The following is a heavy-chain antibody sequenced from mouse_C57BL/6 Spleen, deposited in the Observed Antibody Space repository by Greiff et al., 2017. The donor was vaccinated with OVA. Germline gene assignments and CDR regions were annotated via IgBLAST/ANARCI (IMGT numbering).Heavy chain of an antibody. Sequence: EVQVVESGGGLVKPGGSLKLSCAASGFTFSDYGMHWVRQAPEKGLEWVAYISSGSSTIYYADTVTGRFTISRDNAKNTLFLQMTSLRSEDTAMYYCARDHQDYWGQGTTLTVSS. V-gene: IGHV5-17*01. CDR3: ARDHQDY. CDR1: GFTFSDYG. J-gene: IGHJ2*01. CDR2: ISSGSSTI.